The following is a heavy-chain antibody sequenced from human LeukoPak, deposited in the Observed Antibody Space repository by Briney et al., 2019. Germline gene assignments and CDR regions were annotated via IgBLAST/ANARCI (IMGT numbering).Heavy chain of an antibody. CDR2: ISSTSSYI. CDR3: ARGQSRYFDWYLGFFDY. Sequence: GSLRLSCAASGFTFSSHMNWVRQAPGKGLEWVSSISSTSSYIYYADSVKGRFTISSDNAKNSLYLQMNSLRADDTAVYYCARGQSRYFDWYLGFFDYWGQGTLVTVSS. D-gene: IGHD3-9*01. CDR1: GFTFSSH. V-gene: IGHV3-21*01. J-gene: IGHJ4*02.